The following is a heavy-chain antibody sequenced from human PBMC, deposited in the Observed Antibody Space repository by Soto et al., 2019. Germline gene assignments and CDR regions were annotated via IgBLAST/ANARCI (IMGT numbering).Heavy chain of an antibody. V-gene: IGHV4-30-4*01. J-gene: IGHJ6*04. CDR1: GGSISSGDYY. D-gene: IGHD3-9*01. CDR3: ARGGGSYYDILTVYNPPYYYGMDV. Sequence: SETLSLTCTVSGGSISSGDYYWSWIRQPPGKGLEWIGYIYYSGSTYYNPSLKVGFTISEDTSKNQFPLKLGFGSAADRAVFLWARGGGSYYDILTVYNPPYYYGMDVWGKGTTVPVSS. CDR2: IYYSGST.